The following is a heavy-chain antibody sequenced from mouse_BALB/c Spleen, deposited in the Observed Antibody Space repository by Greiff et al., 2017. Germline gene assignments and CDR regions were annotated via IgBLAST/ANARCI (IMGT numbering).Heavy chain of an antibody. J-gene: IGHJ4*01. CDR3: ARHDGYYRDYYAMDY. D-gene: IGHD2-3*01. CDR2: ISSGGSYT. CDR1: GFTFSSYG. V-gene: IGHV5-6*01. Sequence: EVQVVESGGDLVKPGGSLKLSCAASGFTFSSYGMSWVRQTPDKRLEWVATISSGGSYTYYPDSVKGRFTISRDNAKNTLYLQMSSLKSEDTAMYYCARHDGYYRDYYAMDYWGQGTSVTVSS.